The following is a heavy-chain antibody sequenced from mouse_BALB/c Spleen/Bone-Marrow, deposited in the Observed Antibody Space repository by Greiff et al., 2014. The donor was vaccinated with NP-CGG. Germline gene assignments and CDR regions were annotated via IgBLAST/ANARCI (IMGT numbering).Heavy chain of an antibody. V-gene: IGHV5-6-3*01. D-gene: IGHD1-1*01. J-gene: IGHJ2*01. CDR3: ARERYYGNGRIFEY. CDR2: INSNGGST. CDR1: GFTFSSYG. Sequence: EVQLEESGGGLVQPGRSLKLSCAASGFTFSSYGMSWVRQTPDKRLELVATINSNGGSTYYPDSVKGRFTISRDNSKNTLYLQTSSLKSEDTAMYYCARERYYGNGRIFEYWAKAPLSQSPQ.